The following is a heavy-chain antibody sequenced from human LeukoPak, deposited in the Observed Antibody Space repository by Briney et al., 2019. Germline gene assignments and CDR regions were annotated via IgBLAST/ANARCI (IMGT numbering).Heavy chain of an antibody. V-gene: IGHV4-38-2*02. CDR3: ARTYSGSYGYYFDY. Sequence: PSETLSLTCTVSGYSISSGYYWGWIRQPPGKRLEWVGSIHSSGNTYYNPTLKSRVTISVDTSKNQFSLRLSSVTAADTAVYYCARTYSGSYGYYFDYWGQGTLVTVSS. CDR1: GYSISSGYY. CDR2: IHSSGNT. J-gene: IGHJ4*02. D-gene: IGHD1-26*01.